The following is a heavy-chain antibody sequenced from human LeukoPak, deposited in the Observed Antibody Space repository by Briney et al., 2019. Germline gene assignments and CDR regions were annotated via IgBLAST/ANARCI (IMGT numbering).Heavy chain of an antibody. CDR2: IIPIFGTA. D-gene: IGHD1-1*01. CDR1: GGTFSSYA. J-gene: IGHJ4*02. CDR3: ARGRQLELWYFDY. Sequence: ASVTVSCTASGGTFSSYAISWVRQAPGQGLEWMGGIIPIFGTANYAQKFQGRVTMTRDMSTSTVYMELSSLRSEDTAVYYCARGRQLELWYFDYWGQGTLVTVSS. V-gene: IGHV1-69*05.